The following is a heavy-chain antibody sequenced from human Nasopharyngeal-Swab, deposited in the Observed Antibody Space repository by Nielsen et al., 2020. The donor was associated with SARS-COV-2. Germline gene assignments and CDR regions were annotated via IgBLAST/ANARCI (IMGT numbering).Heavy chain of an antibody. CDR1: GFTFSNYE. D-gene: IGHD2-8*02. CDR2: IGGGGSPI. V-gene: IGHV3-48*03. Sequence: GESLKISCAASGFTFSNYEMNWVRQVPGKGLEWVSYIGGGGSPIYYADSVKGRFTISRDNAEKSLYLQMSSLRAEDTAVYYCVRASRAWSWGQGTLLTVSS. J-gene: IGHJ5*02. CDR3: VRASRAWS.